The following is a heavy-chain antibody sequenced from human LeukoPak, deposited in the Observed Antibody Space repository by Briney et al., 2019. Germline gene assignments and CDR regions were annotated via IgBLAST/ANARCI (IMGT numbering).Heavy chain of an antibody. V-gene: IGHV3-23*01. CDR3: AKEGAALRFKGPYYMDV. CDR1: GFTFSSYS. CDR2: ISGSGGST. J-gene: IGHJ6*03. Sequence: GGSLRLSCAASGFTFSSYSMNWVRQAPGKGLEWVSAISGSGGSTYYADSVKGRFTISRDNSKNTLYLQMNSLRAEDTAVYYCAKEGAALRFKGPYYMDVWGKGTTVTVSS. D-gene: IGHD3-3*01.